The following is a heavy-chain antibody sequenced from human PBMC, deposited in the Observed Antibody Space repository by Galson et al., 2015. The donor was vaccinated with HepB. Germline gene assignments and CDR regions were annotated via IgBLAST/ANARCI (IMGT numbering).Heavy chain of an antibody. J-gene: IGHJ4*02. CDR3: ARDLNIAVRYGAY. Sequence: SVKVSCKASGYTFISHGISWVRQASGQGLEWMGWISGYNGNTNYAQKLQGRVTMTTDTSTSTAYMELRSLRSDDTAVYYCARDLNIAVRYGAYWGQGTLVTVSS. V-gene: IGHV1-18*01. D-gene: IGHD6-6*01. CDR2: ISGYNGNT. CDR1: GYTFISHG.